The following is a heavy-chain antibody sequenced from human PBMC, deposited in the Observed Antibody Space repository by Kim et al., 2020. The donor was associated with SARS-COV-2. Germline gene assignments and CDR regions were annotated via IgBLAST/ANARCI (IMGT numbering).Heavy chain of an antibody. V-gene: IGHV3-30*07. CDR3: TREPCSGGSCFGMDV. J-gene: IGHJ6*02. D-gene: IGHD2-15*01. Sequence: DPVKGRFTISRDNYKNTVYLQMTSLRAEDTAVYYCTREPCSGGSCFGMDVWGQGTTVTVSS.